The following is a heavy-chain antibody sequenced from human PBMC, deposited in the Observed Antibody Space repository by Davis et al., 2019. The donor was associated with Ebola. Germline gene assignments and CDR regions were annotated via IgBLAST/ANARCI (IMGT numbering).Heavy chain of an antibody. CDR1: GGSISSYY. Sequence: MPSETLSLTCTVSGGSISSYYWSWIRQPPGKGLEWIGYIYYSGSTYYNPSLKSRVTISVDTSKNQFSLKLSSVTAADTAVYCCARGDSSWYNWFDPWGQGTLVTVSS. J-gene: IGHJ5*02. D-gene: IGHD6-13*01. CDR3: ARGDSSWYNWFDP. V-gene: IGHV4-59*12. CDR2: IYYSGST.